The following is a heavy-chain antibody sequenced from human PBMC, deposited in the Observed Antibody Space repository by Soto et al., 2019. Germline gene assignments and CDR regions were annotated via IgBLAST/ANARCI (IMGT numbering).Heavy chain of an antibody. CDR3: AGEGPLPLEEGRYYGMDV. CDR2: IWYDGSNK. J-gene: IGHJ6*02. Sequence: QVQLVESGGGVVQPGRSLRLSCAASGFTFSSYGMHWVRQAPGKGLEWVAVIWYDGSNKYSADSVKGRFTISRDNSKNALYLQMNSLRGEDTAVYYCAGEGPLPLEEGRYYGMDVWGQGTTVTVSS. CDR1: GFTFSSYG. D-gene: IGHD1-1*01. V-gene: IGHV3-33*01.